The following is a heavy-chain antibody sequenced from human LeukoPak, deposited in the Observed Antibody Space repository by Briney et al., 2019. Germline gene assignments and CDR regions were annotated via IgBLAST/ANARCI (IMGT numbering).Heavy chain of an antibody. V-gene: IGHV6-1*01. D-gene: IGHD2-2*01. CDR3: ARLLGYCSSTSCYYYFDY. CDR1: GDSVSSNSAA. Sequence: SQTLSLTCAISGDSVSSNSAAWNWIRQSPSRGLEWLGGTYYRSKWYNDYAVSVKSRITINPDTSKNQFSLQLNSVTPEDTAVYYCARLLGYCSSTSCYYYFDYWGQGTLVTVSS. CDR2: TYYRSKWYN. J-gene: IGHJ4*02.